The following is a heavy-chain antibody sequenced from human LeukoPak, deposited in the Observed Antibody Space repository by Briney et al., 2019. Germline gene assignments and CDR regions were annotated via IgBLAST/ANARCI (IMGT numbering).Heavy chain of an antibody. V-gene: IGHV1-46*01. D-gene: IGHD6-25*01. CDR2: INPSGGST. CDR3: ARDRISGGFDP. CDR1: GYTFTSYY. J-gene: IGHJ5*02. Sequence: GASVKVSCKASGYTFTSYYMHWVRQAPGQGPEWMGIINPSGGSTSYAQKFQGRVTMTRDTSTSTVYMELSSLRSEDTAVYYCARDRISGGFDPWGQGTLVTVSS.